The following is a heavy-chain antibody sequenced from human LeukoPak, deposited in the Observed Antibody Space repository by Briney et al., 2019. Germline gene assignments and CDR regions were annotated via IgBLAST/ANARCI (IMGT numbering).Heavy chain of an antibody. CDR1: GVSISSGGFS. Sequence: SETLSLTCAVSGVSISSGGFSWSWIRQAPGKGLEWLGFLYYSGSTHYNPSLKSRSTILVDTSKNQFSLRLNSVTAADTAVYNCARGHSSSWYSAAFDIWGQGTMVTVSS. D-gene: IGHD6-13*01. CDR2: LYYSGST. CDR3: ARGHSSSWYSAAFDI. J-gene: IGHJ3*02. V-gene: IGHV4-30-4*07.